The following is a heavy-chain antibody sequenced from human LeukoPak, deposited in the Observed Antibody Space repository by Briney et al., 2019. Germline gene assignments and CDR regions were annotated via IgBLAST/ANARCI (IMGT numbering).Heavy chain of an antibody. CDR2: INPNSGGT. J-gene: IGHJ5*02. V-gene: IGHV1-2*02. CDR1: GYTFTGYY. Sequence: ASVKVSCKASGYTFTGYYMHWVRQAPGQGLEWMGWINPNSGGTNYAQKFQGRVTMTRDTSISTAYMELSRLRSDDTALYYCARDLDYGDHGWFDPWGQGTLVTVSS. CDR3: ARDLDYGDHGWFDP. D-gene: IGHD4-17*01.